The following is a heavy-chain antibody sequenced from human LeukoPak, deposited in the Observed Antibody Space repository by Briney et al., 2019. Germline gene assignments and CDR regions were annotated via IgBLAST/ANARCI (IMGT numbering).Heavy chain of an antibody. Sequence: GGSLRLSCAASGFTFSSYWMHWVRQAPGKGLVWVSRINSDGSSTSYADSVKGRFTISRDNAKNSLYLQMNSLRAEDTALYYCARARVVGANPGAFDIWGQGTMVTVSS. CDR3: ARARVVGANPGAFDI. D-gene: IGHD1-26*01. V-gene: IGHV3-74*01. J-gene: IGHJ3*02. CDR2: INSDGSST. CDR1: GFTFSSYW.